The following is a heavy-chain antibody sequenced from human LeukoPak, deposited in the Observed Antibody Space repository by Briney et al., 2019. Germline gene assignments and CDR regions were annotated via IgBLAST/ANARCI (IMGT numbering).Heavy chain of an antibody. CDR3: ARARYSNSWYAVDI. CDR2: LHNSGST. J-gene: IGHJ3*02. Sequence: SETLSLTCTVSDGSISGSYWSWIRQPPGEGLEWIGGLHNSGSTLYNLSLKSRVTISVDTSKNQLSLKLTSLTAADTAVYYCARARYSNSWYAVDIWGQGTMVTVSS. V-gene: IGHV4-59*01. CDR1: DGSISGSY. D-gene: IGHD6-13*01.